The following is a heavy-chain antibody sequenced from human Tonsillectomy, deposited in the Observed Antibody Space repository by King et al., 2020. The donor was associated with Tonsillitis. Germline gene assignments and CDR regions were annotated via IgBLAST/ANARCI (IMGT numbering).Heavy chain of an antibody. Sequence: VQLQQWGAGLLKPSETLSLTCAVHGGSFSGYSWSWIRQPPGRGLEWIGEINHSGSTNYNPSLKSRVTISGDTSRNQFSLKLNSVTAADTAVYYCVREPPRPYGMDVWGQGTTVTVSS. CDR2: INHSGST. V-gene: IGHV4-34*01. CDR1: GGSFSGYS. J-gene: IGHJ6*02. CDR3: VREPPRPYGMDV.